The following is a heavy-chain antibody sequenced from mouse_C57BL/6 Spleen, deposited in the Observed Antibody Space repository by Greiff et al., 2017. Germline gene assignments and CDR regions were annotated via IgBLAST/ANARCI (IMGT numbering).Heavy chain of an antibody. D-gene: IGHD1-1*01. CDR2: IYPGDGDT. V-gene: IGHV1-82*01. Sequence: VQLQQSGPELVKPGASVKISCKASGYAFSSSWMNWVKQRPGKGLEWIGRIYPGDGDTNYNGKFKGKATLTADKSSSAAYMQLSSLTSEDFAVYFGARPIDYYGSSYRYFDVWGTGTTVTVSS. CDR1: GYAFSSSW. J-gene: IGHJ1*03. CDR3: ARPIDYYGSSYRYFDV.